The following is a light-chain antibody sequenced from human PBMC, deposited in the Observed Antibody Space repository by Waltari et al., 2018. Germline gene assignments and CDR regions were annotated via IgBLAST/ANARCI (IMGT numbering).Light chain of an antibody. CDR3: QQYDSYSSYT. CDR1: QSISSW. CDR2: KAS. Sequence: DIQMTQPPSTLSALVGDRVTITCRARQSISSWLAWYQQKPGKAPTLLIYKASTLQSGVPSRFSGSGSGTEFTLTITSLQPDDFATYYCQQYDSYSSYTFGQGTKLEIK. V-gene: IGKV1-5*03. J-gene: IGKJ2*01.